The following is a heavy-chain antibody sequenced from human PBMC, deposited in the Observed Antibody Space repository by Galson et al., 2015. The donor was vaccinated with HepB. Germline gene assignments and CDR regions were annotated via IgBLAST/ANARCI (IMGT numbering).Heavy chain of an antibody. J-gene: IGHJ5*02. CDR3: ARARIAVAGTGNWFDP. V-gene: IGHV3-21*01. CDR2: ISSSSSYI. D-gene: IGHD6-19*01. CDR1: GFTFSCYS. Sequence: SLRLSCAASGFTFSCYSMNWVRQAPGKGLEWVSSISSSSSYIYYADSVKGRFTISRDNAKNSLYLQMNSLRAEDTAVYYCARARIAVAGTGNWFDPWGQGTLVTVSS.